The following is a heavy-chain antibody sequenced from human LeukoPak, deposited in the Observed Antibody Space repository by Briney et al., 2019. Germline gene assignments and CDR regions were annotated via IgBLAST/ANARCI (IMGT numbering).Heavy chain of an antibody. Sequence: TGGSLRLYCAASGFTFSNYWMSWVRQAPGKGLEWVANMGHDGSDKYYVDSVRGRFTISRDNAQNSLFLQMNSLRAEDSGVYFCARWGIAAALDRWGQGTLVTVSS. V-gene: IGHV3-7*01. CDR2: MGHDGSDK. J-gene: IGHJ5*02. CDR3: ARWGIAAALDR. CDR1: GFTFSNYW. D-gene: IGHD2-15*01.